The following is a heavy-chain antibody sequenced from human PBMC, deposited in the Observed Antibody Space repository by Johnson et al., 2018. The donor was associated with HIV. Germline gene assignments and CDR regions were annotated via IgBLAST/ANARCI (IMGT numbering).Heavy chain of an antibody. CDR1: GFTFSSFA. CDR3: ARGGVVHDGFDI. Sequence: QVQLVESGGGVVQPGRSLRLSCAASGFTFSSFAMHWVRQTPGNGLEWVSIISYSGSNKYYADSVKGRFTISRDNSKNTLYLQMNTLSAEDTAVYYCARGGVVHDGFDIRGLGTMVTVSS. D-gene: IGHD2-8*01. J-gene: IGHJ3*02. V-gene: IGHV3-30*04. CDR2: ISYSGSNK.